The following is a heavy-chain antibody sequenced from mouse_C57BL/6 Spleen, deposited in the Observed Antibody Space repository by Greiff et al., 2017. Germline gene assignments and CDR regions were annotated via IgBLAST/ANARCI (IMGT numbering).Heavy chain of an antibody. V-gene: IGHV1-53*01. CDR3: AIYYYGSSPYWYFDV. J-gene: IGHJ1*03. D-gene: IGHD1-1*01. CDR2: INPSNGGT. CDR1: GYTFTSYW. Sequence: VQLQQPGTELVKPGASVKLSCKASGYTFTSYWLHWVKQRPGQGLEWIGNINPSNGGTNYNEKFKSKATLTVDKSSSTAYMQLSSLTSEDSAVYYCAIYYYGSSPYWYFDVWGTGTTVTVSS.